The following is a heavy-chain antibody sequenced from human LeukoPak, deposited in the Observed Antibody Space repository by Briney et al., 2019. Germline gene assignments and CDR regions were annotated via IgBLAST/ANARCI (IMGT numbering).Heavy chain of an antibody. J-gene: IGHJ4*02. V-gene: IGHV4-34*01. CDR1: GGSFSGYY. CDR2: INLSGST. CDR3: ASLFGFYGYGRFDY. D-gene: IGHD5-18*01. Sequence: ETLSLTCAVYGGSFSGYYWSWVRQPPGKGMEWIGEINLSGSTTYNPSLKSPVTISVDTSKNQFSLKLSSVTAADTAVYYCASLFGFYGYGRFDYWGQGTLVTVSS.